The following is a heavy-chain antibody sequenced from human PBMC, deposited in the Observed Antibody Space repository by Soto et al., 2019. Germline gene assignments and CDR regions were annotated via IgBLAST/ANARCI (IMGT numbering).Heavy chain of an antibody. D-gene: IGHD3-22*01. J-gene: IGHJ4*02. CDR1: GFTFSSYA. CDR3: AKESGMGYYDSSGYPFDY. CDR2: ISGSGGST. V-gene: IGHV3-23*01. Sequence: GGSLRLSCAASGFTFSSYAMSWVRQAPGKGLEWVSAISGSGGSTYYADSVKGRFTISRDNSKNTLYLQMNSLRAEDTAVYYCAKESGMGYYDSSGYPFDYWGQGTLVTGLL.